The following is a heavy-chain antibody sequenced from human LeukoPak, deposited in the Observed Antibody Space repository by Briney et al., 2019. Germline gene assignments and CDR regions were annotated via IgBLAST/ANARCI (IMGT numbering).Heavy chain of an antibody. Sequence: ASVKVSCRASGYTFTSYGISWVRQAPGQGLEWMGWISAYNGNTNYAQKLQGRVTMTTDTSTSTAYMELRRLRSDDTAVYYCARFTPQGYGWGGYNRFDPWGQGTPVTVSS. V-gene: IGHV1-18*01. CDR2: ISAYNGNT. CDR3: ARFTPQGYGWGGYNRFDP. CDR1: GYTFTSYG. D-gene: IGHD3-16*01. J-gene: IGHJ5*02.